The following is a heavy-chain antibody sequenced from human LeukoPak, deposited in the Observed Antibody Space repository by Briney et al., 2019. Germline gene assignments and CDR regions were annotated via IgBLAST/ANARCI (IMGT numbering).Heavy chain of an antibody. Sequence: ASVTVSCKTSGYTFSDYYIHWVRQAPGQGLEWMGWINPKNSGTKYAQNFQGRVTMTRDTSVSTVYMELSRLRSEDTAVYYCARDGSPMTTVVTSGWFDPWGQGTLVTVSS. D-gene: IGHD4-23*01. J-gene: IGHJ5*02. CDR3: ARDGSPMTTVVTSGWFDP. V-gene: IGHV1-2*02. CDR2: INPKNSGT. CDR1: GYTFSDYY.